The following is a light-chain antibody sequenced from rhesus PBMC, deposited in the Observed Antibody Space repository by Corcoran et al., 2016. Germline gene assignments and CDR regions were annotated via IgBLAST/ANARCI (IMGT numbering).Light chain of an antibody. J-gene: IGKJ3*01. CDR2: KAS. Sequence: DIQMTQSPSSLSASVGDRVTITCRASENVNNYLHWYQQKPGKAPEPLIYKASTLKSGVPSRFSGSGSGTDFTLTLSSLLPEDFATYYCQHSYGSPFTFGPGTKLDIK. CDR3: QHSYGSPFT. V-gene: IGKV1-74*01. CDR1: ENVNNY.